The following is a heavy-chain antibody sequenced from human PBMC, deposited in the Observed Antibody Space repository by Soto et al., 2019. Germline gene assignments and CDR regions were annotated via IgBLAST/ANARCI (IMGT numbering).Heavy chain of an antibody. CDR2: IYYSGST. J-gene: IGHJ6*02. V-gene: IGHV4-31*03. CDR1: GGSISSGGYY. Sequence: QVQLQESGPGLVKPSQTLSLTCTVSGGSISSGGYYWRWIRQHPGKGLEWIGYIYYSGSTYYNPSLKSRVTISVDTSKNQFSLKLSSVTAADTAVYYCARDFTDSSGPTLGMGVWGQGTTVTVSS. CDR3: ARDFTDSSGPTLGMGV. D-gene: IGHD6-19*01.